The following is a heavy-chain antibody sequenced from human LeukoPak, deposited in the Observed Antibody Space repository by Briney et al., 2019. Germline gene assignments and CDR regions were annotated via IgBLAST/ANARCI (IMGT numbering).Heavy chain of an antibody. V-gene: IGHV1-18*01. CDR3: AVVAATPEYYLYMDG. Sequence: ASVKVSCKSSGYTFTSYGISWVRQAPGQGLEWMGWISAYNGNTNYAQKLQGRVTMTTDTSTSTAYMELRSLRSNDTAVYYCAVVAATPEYYLYMDGWGKGTTVTVSS. D-gene: IGHD2-15*01. CDR1: GYTFTSYG. CDR2: ISAYNGNT. J-gene: IGHJ6*03.